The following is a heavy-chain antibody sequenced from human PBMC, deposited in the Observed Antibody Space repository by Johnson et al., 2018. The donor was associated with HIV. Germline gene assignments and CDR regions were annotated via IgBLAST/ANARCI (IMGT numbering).Heavy chain of an antibody. CDR1: DFTFSNNA. V-gene: IGHV3-30*04. CDR3: TTDQLQQLVHDAFDI. J-gene: IGHJ3*02. CDR2: ISYDGSNK. D-gene: IGHD6-13*01. Sequence: QVQLVESGGGVVQPGRSLRLSCAASDFTFSNNAIHWVRQAPGKGLEWVAVISYDGSNKYYADSVKGRFTISRDNAKNSLYLQMNSLRAEDTAVYYCTTDQLQQLVHDAFDIWGQGTMVTVSS.